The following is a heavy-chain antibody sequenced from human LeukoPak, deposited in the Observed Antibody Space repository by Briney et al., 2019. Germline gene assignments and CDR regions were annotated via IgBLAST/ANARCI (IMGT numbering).Heavy chain of an antibody. V-gene: IGHV1-46*01. CDR3: ARDPPLVSSGSYYAAYYFDY. CDR2: INPSGGST. D-gene: IGHD1-26*01. CDR1: GYTFTSYY. Sequence: ASVKVSCKASGYTFTSYYMHWVRQAPGQGLEWMGIINPSGGSTSYAQKFQGRVTMTRDTSTSTVYMELSGLRSEDTAVYYCARDPPLVSSGSYYAAYYFDYWGQGALVTVSS. J-gene: IGHJ4*02.